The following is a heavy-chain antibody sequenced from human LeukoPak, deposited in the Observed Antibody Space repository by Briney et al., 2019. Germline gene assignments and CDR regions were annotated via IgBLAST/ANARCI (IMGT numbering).Heavy chain of an antibody. CDR1: GFTFSSYA. Sequence: GGSLRLSCAASGFTFSSYAMSWVRQAPGKGLEWVSYISSSGSTIYYADSVKGRFTISRDNAKNSLYLQMNSLRAEDTAVYYCASVNDAFDIWGQGTMVTVSS. CDR2: ISSSGSTI. V-gene: IGHV3-48*03. J-gene: IGHJ3*02. D-gene: IGHD2/OR15-2a*01. CDR3: ASVNDAFDI.